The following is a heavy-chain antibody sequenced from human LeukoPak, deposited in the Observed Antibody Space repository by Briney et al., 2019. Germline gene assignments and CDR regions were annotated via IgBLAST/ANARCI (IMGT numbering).Heavy chain of an antibody. V-gene: IGHV3-30*02. J-gene: IGHJ4*01. Sequence: QPGGSLRLSCAASGFTFSSYGMHWVRQAPGKGLEWVAFIRYDGSNKYYADSVKGRFTISRDNSKNTLYLQMNSLRAEDTAVYYCAKPIVVVPAGNYFDYWGHGTLVTVSS. D-gene: IGHD2-2*01. CDR2: IRYDGSNK. CDR3: AKPIVVVPAGNYFDY. CDR1: GFTFSSYG.